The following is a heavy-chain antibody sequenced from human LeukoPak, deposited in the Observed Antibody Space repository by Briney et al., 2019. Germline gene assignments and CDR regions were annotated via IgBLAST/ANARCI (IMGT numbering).Heavy chain of an antibody. CDR2: ISAYNGDT. V-gene: IGHV1-18*01. CDR3: AAEGGGGELGDH. Sequence: ASVKVSCKASGYTFSNYGLSWVRQAPGQGLEWMGWISAYNGDTYYAQRFHRRVTMTTDTSTSTAYMELSRLRSDDTAVYYVAAEGGGGELGDHWGQGTLVTVSS. CDR1: GYTFSNYG. J-gene: IGHJ4*02. D-gene: IGHD1-7*01.